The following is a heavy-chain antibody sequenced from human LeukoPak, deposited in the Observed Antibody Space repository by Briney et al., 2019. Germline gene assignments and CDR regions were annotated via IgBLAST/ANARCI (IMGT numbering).Heavy chain of an antibody. D-gene: IGHD3-22*01. CDR1: GYTFTSYG. CDR2: ISAYNGNT. Sequence: ASVTVSFKASGYTFTSYGISWVRQAPGQGLEWMGWISAYNGNTNYAQKLQGRVTMTTDTSTSTAYMELRSLRSDDTAVYYCARDMDYYDSSGVEPLDVWGQGTTVTVSS. V-gene: IGHV1-18*01. CDR3: ARDMDYYDSSGVEPLDV. J-gene: IGHJ6*02.